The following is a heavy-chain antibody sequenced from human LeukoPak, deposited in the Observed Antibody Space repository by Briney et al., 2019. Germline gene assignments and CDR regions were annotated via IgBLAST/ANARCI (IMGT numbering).Heavy chain of an antibody. Sequence: ASVKVSCKASGYSFTKYYIHWVRQAPGQGLEWMGIIRPGDGDATNAQKFQGRVTVTRDTSTGTVYMQLTSLTSEDTAVYYCAREVGSTDHWGQGTLVTVSS. V-gene: IGHV1-46*01. CDR3: AREVGSTDH. CDR1: GYSFTKYY. CDR2: IRPGDGDA. D-gene: IGHD1-26*01. J-gene: IGHJ4*02.